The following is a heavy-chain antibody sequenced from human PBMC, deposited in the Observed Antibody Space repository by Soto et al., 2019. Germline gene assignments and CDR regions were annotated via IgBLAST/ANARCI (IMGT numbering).Heavy chain of an antibody. Sequence: ASVKVSCKASGYTFTSYGISWVRQAPGQGLEWMGWINPNSGGTNYADSVKGRFTISRDNSKNTLYLQMNSLRAEDTAVYYCAKENVLFAMDVWGQGSMVTVSS. D-gene: IGHD3-3*01. J-gene: IGHJ6*02. CDR3: AKENVLFAMDV. CDR2: INPNSGGT. V-gene: IGHV1-18*01. CDR1: GYTFTSYG.